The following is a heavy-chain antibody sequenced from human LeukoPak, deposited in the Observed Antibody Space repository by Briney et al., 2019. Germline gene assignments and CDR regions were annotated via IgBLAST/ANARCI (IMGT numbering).Heavy chain of an antibody. CDR2: INHSGST. J-gene: IGHJ6*02. V-gene: IGHV4-34*01. Sequence: PSETLSLTCAVYGGSFSGYYWSWIRQPPGKGLEWIGEINHSGSTNYNPSLKSRVTISVDTSKNQFSLKLSSVTAADTAVYYCARSDTAMSSNYYGMDVWGQGTTVTVSS. CDR3: ARSDTAMSSNYYGMDV. CDR1: GGSFSGYY. D-gene: IGHD5-18*01.